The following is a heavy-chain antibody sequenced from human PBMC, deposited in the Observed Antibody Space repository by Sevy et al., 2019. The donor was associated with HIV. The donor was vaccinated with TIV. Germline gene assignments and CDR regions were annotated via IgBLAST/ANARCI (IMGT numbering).Heavy chain of an antibody. Sequence: SETLSLTCTVSGGSINSDHWNWIRQPPGKGLEWIGYIDYTRGTNYNPSLRNRVTISVDRTKNQFSLKLTSVTAADTAEYYCARRNDFDIWGQGTMVTVSS. CDR2: IDYTRGT. V-gene: IGHV4-59*08. J-gene: IGHJ3*02. CDR1: GGSINSDH. CDR3: ARRNDFDI.